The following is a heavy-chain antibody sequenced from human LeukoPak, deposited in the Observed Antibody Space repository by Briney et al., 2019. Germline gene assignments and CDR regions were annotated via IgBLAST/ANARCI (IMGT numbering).Heavy chain of an antibody. J-gene: IGHJ5*02. V-gene: IGHV4-59*12. CDR1: GGSIRSYY. D-gene: IGHD3-16*02. Sequence: SETLSLTCTVSGGSIRSYYWSWIRQPPGKGLEWIGYIYYSGSTNYNPSLKSRVSISVDTSKNQFSLKLSSVTAADTAVYYCARVRYMSYPNWFDPWGQGTLVTVSS. CDR2: IYYSGST. CDR3: ARVRYMSYPNWFDP.